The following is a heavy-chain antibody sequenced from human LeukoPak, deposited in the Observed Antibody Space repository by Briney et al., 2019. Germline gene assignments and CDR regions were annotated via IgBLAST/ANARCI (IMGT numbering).Heavy chain of an antibody. CDR1: GYTFTDNY. D-gene: IGHD3-10*01. J-gene: IGHJ4*02. CDR2: ISPNTGTT. CDR3: ARSPRGLRTLFFDF. V-gene: IGHV1-2*02. Sequence: ASVKVSCKASGYTFTDNYLHWVRQAPGHGLEWMRWISPNTGTTNYAQNFQGRVTMTRDTSISTAYMELGRLRSDDTAMYYCARSPRGLRTLFFDFWGQGSLVTVSS.